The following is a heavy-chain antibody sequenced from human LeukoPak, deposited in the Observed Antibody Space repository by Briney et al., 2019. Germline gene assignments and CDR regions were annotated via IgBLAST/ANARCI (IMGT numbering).Heavy chain of an antibody. Sequence: PSETLSLTCTVSGGSISSYYWSWIRQPPGKGLEWIGYIYYSGSTNYNPSLKSRVTISVDTSKNQFSLKLSSVTAADTAVYYCARADRGAGFDYWGQGTLVTVSS. J-gene: IGHJ4*02. CDR1: GGSISSYY. CDR3: ARADRGAGFDY. D-gene: IGHD2-15*01. V-gene: IGHV4-59*01. CDR2: IYYSGST.